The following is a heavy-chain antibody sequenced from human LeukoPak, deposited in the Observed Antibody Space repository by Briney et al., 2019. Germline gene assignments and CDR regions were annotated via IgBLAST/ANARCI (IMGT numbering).Heavy chain of an antibody. D-gene: IGHD3-10*01. CDR2: IYHSGST. Sequence: SETLSLTCAVSGGSISSGGYSWSWIRQPPGKGLEWIGYIYHSGSTYYNPSLKSPVTISVDRSKNQFSLKLSSVTAADTAVYYCARARITMVRGVAADWFDPWGQGTLVTVSS. CDR3: ARARITMVRGVAADWFDP. J-gene: IGHJ5*02. V-gene: IGHV4-30-2*01. CDR1: GGSISSGGYS.